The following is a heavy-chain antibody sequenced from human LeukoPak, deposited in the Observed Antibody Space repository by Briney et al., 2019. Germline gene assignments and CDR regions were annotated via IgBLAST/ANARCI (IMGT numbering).Heavy chain of an antibody. D-gene: IGHD2-2*01. CDR3: ATYCSSTSCYPEALDY. CDR2: IYYSGST. J-gene: IGHJ4*02. CDR1: GGSTSSGGYS. V-gene: IGHV4-31*03. Sequence: TLSLTCTVSGGSTSSGGYSRSWIRQHPGEGLEWIGYIYYSGSTYYNPSLKSRVTISVDTSKNQFSLKLSSVTAADTAVYYCATYCSSTSCYPEALDYWGQGTLVTVSS.